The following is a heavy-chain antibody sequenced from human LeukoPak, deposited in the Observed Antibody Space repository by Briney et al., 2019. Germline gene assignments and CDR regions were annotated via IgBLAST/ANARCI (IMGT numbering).Heavy chain of an antibody. V-gene: IGHV3-48*03. CDR3: ARRMSLVRGVDSYYYYMDV. D-gene: IGHD3-10*01. CDR2: ISGSGGST. Sequence: GGSLRLSCAASGFTFSSYEMNWARQAPGKGLEWVSAISGSGGSTYYADSVKGRFTISRDNAKNSLYLQMNSLRAEDTAVYYCARRMSLVRGVDSYYYYMDVWGKGTTVTISS. J-gene: IGHJ6*03. CDR1: GFTFSSYE.